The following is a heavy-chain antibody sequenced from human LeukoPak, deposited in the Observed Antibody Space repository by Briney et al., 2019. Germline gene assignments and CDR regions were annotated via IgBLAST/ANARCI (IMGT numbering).Heavy chain of an antibody. V-gene: IGHV4-30-4*08. Sequence: SETLSLTCTVSGGSISSGDYYWSWIRQPPGKGLEWIGYIYYSGSTCYNPSLKSRVTISVDTSKNQFSLKLSSVTAADTAVYYCARTNPTYYDFWSGYTDYYYYYYMDVWGKGTTVTVSS. D-gene: IGHD3-3*01. CDR2: IYYSGST. CDR1: GGSISSGDYY. J-gene: IGHJ6*03. CDR3: ARTNPTYYDFWSGYTDYYYYYYMDV.